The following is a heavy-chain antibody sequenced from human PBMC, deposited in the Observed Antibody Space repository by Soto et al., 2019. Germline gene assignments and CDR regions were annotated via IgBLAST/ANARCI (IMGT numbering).Heavy chain of an antibody. CDR2: IIPIFGTA. Sequence: AASVKVSCKASGGTFSSYAISWVRQAPGQGLEWMGGIIPIFGTANYAQKFQGRVTITADESTSTAYMELSSLRSEDTAVYYCARVLGVVSPYYFDYWGQGTLVTVSS. CDR3: ARVLGVVSPYYFDY. V-gene: IGHV1-69*13. D-gene: IGHD3-16*01. CDR1: GGTFSSYA. J-gene: IGHJ4*02.